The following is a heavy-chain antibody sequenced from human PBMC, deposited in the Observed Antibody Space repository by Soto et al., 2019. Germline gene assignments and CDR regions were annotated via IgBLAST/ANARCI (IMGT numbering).Heavy chain of an antibody. J-gene: IGHJ4*02. CDR3: ARAYYDSSGYLDY. Sequence: QVQLVQSGAEVKKPGASVKVSCKASGYTFTSYYIYWVRQAPGQGLEWMGLINPDGGSTSNAHKCHGRVTMTRDTSTSAVYMELSSLRSEDTAVYYCARAYYDSSGYLDYWGQGTLVTVSS. D-gene: IGHD3-22*01. V-gene: IGHV1-46*01. CDR1: GYTFTSYY. CDR2: INPDGGST.